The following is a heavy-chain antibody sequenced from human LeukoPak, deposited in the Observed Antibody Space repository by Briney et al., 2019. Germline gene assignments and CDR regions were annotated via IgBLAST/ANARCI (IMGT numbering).Heavy chain of an antibody. Sequence: ASVKVSCKASGYTFTGYYMHWVRQAPGQGLEWMGWINPNSGGTNYAQKFQGRVTMTRDTSISTAYMELSRLRSDDTAVYYCAGRDCGSSSCHYYYYYMDVWGQGTTVAVSS. CDR1: GYTFTGYY. D-gene: IGHD2-2*01. CDR2: INPNSGGT. V-gene: IGHV1-2*02. J-gene: IGHJ6*02. CDR3: AGRDCGSSSCHYYYYYMDV.